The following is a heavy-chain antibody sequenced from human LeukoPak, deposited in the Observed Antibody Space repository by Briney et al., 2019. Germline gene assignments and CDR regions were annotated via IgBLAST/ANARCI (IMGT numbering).Heavy chain of an antibody. CDR2: ISTSGGST. CDR3: ARLGVVIKHYFDS. D-gene: IGHD3-22*01. Sequence: GGSLRLSCAASGLTFSIYAMSWVRQAPGKGLEWVSTISTSGGSTYYADSVKGRFTISRDNSKNTLCLQMNSLRAEDTAVYYCARLGVVIKHYFDSWGQGTMVTVSS. J-gene: IGHJ4*02. V-gene: IGHV3-23*01. CDR1: GLTFSIYA.